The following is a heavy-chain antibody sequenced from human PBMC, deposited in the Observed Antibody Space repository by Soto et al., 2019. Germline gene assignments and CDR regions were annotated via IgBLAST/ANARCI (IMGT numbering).Heavy chain of an antibody. D-gene: IGHD3-3*01. CDR3: ARDRYRLFSTYYDFWSGFYGMDV. CDR1: GGSISSGGYY. V-gene: IGHV4-31*03. CDR2: IYYSGST. Sequence: SETLSLTCTVSGGSISSGGYYWSWIRQHPGKGLEWIGYIYYSGSTYYNPSLKSRVTISVDTSKNQFSLKLSSVTAADTAVYYCARDRYRLFSTYYDFWSGFYGMDVWGQGTTVTVSS. J-gene: IGHJ6*02.